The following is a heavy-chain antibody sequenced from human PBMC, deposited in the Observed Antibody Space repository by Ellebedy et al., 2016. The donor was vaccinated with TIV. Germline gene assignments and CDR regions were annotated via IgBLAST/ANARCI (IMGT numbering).Heavy chain of an antibody. Sequence: GESLKISCAASGFTFSSYAMTWVRQAPGKGLEWVSSISGGDGSTYYADSVKGRFTISRDNSKNTLFLQMNSLRAEDTAVYYCAKPYDILISPFHHWGQGTLVTVSS. J-gene: IGHJ1*01. CDR1: GFTFSSYA. CDR2: ISGGDGST. D-gene: IGHD3-9*01. V-gene: IGHV3-23*01. CDR3: AKPYDILISPFHH.